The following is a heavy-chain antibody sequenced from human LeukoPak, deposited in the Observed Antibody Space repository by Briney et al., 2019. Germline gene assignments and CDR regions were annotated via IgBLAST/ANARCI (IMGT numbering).Heavy chain of an antibody. J-gene: IGHJ4*02. V-gene: IGHV1-3*01. CDR2: INAGNGNT. D-gene: IGHD6-19*01. Sequence: GASVKVSCKASGYTFTSYGISWVRQAPGQGLEWMGWINAGNGNTKYSQKFQGRVTITRDTSASTAYMELSSLRSEDTAVYYCAREQQWLVPFDYWGQGTLVTVSS. CDR1: GYTFTSYG. CDR3: AREQQWLVPFDY.